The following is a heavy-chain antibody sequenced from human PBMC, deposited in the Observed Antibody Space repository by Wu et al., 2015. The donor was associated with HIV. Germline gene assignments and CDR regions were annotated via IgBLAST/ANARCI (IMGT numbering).Heavy chain of an antibody. V-gene: IGHV1-69-2*01. J-gene: IGHJ3*02. Sequence: VQLVQSGPDVKAPGTSMKVSCKTSGFAFINYYISWVQQAPGKGLKWMGFVDPENGQTMYAEKFRRRVTITADRSTDTAYMELTRLTPEDTAMYYCASRANYGGTSFGGFALDTWDQGTMVIVST. D-gene: IGHD3-16*01. CDR2: VDPENGQT. CDR3: ASRANYGGTSFGGFALDT. CDR1: GFAFINYY.